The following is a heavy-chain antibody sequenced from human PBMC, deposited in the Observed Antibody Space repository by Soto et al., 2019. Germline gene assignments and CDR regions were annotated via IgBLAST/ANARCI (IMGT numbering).Heavy chain of an antibody. Sequence: SETLSLTCAVYGGSFSGYYWTWIRQPPGKGLEWIGEINHSGSTNYNPSLKSRVTISVDTSKNQFSLKLSSVTAADTAVYYCARDWRYDILTGYGMDVWGQGTTVTVSS. V-gene: IGHV4-34*01. CDR3: ARDWRYDILTGYGMDV. J-gene: IGHJ6*02. CDR2: INHSGST. CDR1: GGSFSGYY. D-gene: IGHD3-9*01.